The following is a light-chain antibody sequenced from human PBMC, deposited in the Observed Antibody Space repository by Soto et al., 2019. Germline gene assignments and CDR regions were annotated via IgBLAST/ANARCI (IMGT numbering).Light chain of an antibody. CDR2: EVS. J-gene: IGLJ3*02. Sequence: QSALTQSPSASGSPGQSVTISCTGTSSDVGNYKYVSWYQQHPGKAPKLMIYEVSKRPSGVPDRFSGSKSGNTASLTVSGLXAEXEADYYCSSYAGSNNWVFGGGTKLTVL. V-gene: IGLV2-8*01. CDR3: SSYAGSNNWV. CDR1: SSDVGNYKY.